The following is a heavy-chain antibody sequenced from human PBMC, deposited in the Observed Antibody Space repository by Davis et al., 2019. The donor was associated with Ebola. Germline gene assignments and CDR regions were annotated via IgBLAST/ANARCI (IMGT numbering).Heavy chain of an antibody. CDR2: MNPNSGNT. V-gene: IGHV1-8*01. CDR3: ARDENSNYGFYYYGMDV. Sequence: AASVKVSCKASGYTFTSYDINWVRQATGQGLEWMGWMNPNSGNTGYAQKFQGRVTITRDTSASTAYMELSSLRSEDTAVYYCARDENSNYGFYYYGMDVWGQGTTVTVSS. J-gene: IGHJ6*02. CDR1: GYTFTSYD. D-gene: IGHD4-11*01.